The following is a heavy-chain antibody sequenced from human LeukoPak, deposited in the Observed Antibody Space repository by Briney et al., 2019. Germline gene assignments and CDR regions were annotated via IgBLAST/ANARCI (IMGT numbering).Heavy chain of an antibody. CDR1: GFTVSSNY. J-gene: IGHJ4*02. CDR2: IYSGGST. CDR3: ARAKGIVGATEGFDY. Sequence: GGSLRLSCAASGFTVSSNYMSWVRQAPGKGLEWVSVIYSGGSTYYADSVKGRFTISRDNSKNTLYLQMNSLRAEDTAVYYCARAKGIVGATEGFDYWGQGTLVTVSS. V-gene: IGHV3-53*01. D-gene: IGHD1-26*01.